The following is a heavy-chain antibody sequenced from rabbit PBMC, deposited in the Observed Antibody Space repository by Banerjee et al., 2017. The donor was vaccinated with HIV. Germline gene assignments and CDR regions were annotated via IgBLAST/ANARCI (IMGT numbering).Heavy chain of an antibody. CDR2: IYTGSSGST. Sequence: QEQLEESGGGLVQPEGSLTLTCTASGFSFSSYYYMCWVRQAPGKGLELIACIYTGSSGSTYYASWAKGRFTISKTSSTTVTLQMTSLTAADTATYFCTRDSTATTVYNLWGPGTLVTVS. CDR1: GFSFSSYYY. V-gene: IGHV1S45*01. D-gene: IGHD7-1*01. J-gene: IGHJ4*01. CDR3: TRDSTATTVYNL.